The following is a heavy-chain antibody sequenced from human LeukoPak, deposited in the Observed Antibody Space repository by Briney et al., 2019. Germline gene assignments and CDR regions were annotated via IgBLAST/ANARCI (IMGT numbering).Heavy chain of an antibody. CDR1: GGSITSYY. Sequence: PSETLSLTCTVSGGSITSYYWSWIRQPPGKGPEWIGYIYNSGNTNYNPSLKSRVTISLDTSKNQFSLKLTPVTAADTAIYYCASGGYCGTTSCYPKWFDPWGQGTLVTVSS. J-gene: IGHJ5*02. D-gene: IGHD2-2*01. CDR3: ASGGYCGTTSCYPKWFDP. CDR2: IYNSGNT. V-gene: IGHV4-59*01.